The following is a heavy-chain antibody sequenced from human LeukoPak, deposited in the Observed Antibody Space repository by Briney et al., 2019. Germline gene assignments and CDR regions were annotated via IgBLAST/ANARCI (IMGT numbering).Heavy chain of an antibody. CDR2: ISVYNGNT. CDR1: GYTFTTYG. V-gene: IGHV1-18*01. J-gene: IGHJ5*02. CDR3: ARGGYYDSSGSFDP. D-gene: IGHD3-22*01. Sequence: ASVKVSFKASGYTFTTYGNSWVRQAPGQGLEWLGRISVYNGNTNYAQKLQGRVTMTRDTSTSTVYMELSSLRSDDTAAYYCARGGYYDSSGSFDPWGQGTLVTVSS.